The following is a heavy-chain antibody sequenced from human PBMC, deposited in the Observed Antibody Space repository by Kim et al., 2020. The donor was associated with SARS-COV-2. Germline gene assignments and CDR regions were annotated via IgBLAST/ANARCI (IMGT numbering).Heavy chain of an antibody. J-gene: IGHJ4*02. CDR1: GFTFDDYA. V-gene: IGHV3-9*01. CDR2: SSWNSGSI. D-gene: IGHD1-26*01. Sequence: CAASGFTFDDYAMHWVRQAPGKGLEWVSGSSWNSGSIGYADSVKGRFTISRDNAKNSLYLQMNSLRAEDTALYYCASNGELSDYWGQGTLAT. CDR3: ASNGELSDY.